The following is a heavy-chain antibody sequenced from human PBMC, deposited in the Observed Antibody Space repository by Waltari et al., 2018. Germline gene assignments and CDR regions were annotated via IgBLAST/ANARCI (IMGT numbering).Heavy chain of an antibody. CDR3: AKQGWFGDREGY. D-gene: IGHD3-10*01. J-gene: IGHJ4*02. CDR1: GDSINNHH. CDR2: AYYTGRT. Sequence: QVQLQESGPGLVKPSETLSLTCTVSGDSINNHHWAWIRQPPGKGLEWIGYAYYTGRTNYNPSLRSRLTISVDTSKNQFSLNLNSVTAADTAVYYCAKQGWFGDREGYWGQGTLVTVSS. V-gene: IGHV4-59*11.